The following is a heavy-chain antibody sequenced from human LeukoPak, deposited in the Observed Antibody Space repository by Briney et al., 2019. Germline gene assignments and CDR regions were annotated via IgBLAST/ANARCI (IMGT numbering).Heavy chain of an antibody. J-gene: IGHJ3*02. CDR1: GFTFSDYW. CDR2: ISSDGSRV. V-gene: IGHV3-74*01. Sequence: GGSLRLSCAASGFTFSDYWMHWVRQAPGKGLVWVSRISSDGSRVTYADSVKGRFTISRDNAKNTLYLQMNSLRAEDTAVYYCARVGFLLSVAFEIWGQETMVTVSS. D-gene: IGHD2-15*01. CDR3: ARVGFLLSVAFEI.